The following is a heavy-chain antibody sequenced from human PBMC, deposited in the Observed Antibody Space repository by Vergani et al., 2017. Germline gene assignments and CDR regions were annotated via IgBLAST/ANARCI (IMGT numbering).Heavy chain of an antibody. D-gene: IGHD5-18*01. V-gene: IGHV4-59*01. Sequence: QVQLQESGPGLVKPSETLSLTCTVSGGSISSYYWSWIRQPPGKGLEWIGYIYYSGSTNYNPSLKSRVTISVDTSKNQFSLKLSSVTAADTAVYYCAGTGAAMVEVWYYYYGMDVWGQGTTVIVSS. J-gene: IGHJ6*02. CDR1: GGSISSYY. CDR2: IYYSGST. CDR3: AGTGAAMVEVWYYYYGMDV.